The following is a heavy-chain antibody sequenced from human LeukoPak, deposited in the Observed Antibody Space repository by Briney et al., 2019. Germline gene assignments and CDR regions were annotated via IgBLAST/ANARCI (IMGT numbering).Heavy chain of an antibody. CDR2: INGNSGGT. J-gene: IGHJ1*01. D-gene: IGHD7-27*01. Sequence: ASVKVSCKASGYTFTGYYMHWVRQAPGQGLEWMGWINGNSGGTKYAQKFQGRVTITADKSTSTAYMELSSLRSDDTAVYYCARDHDLTGTYEYLKYWGQGTLVTVSS. CDR1: GYTFTGYY. V-gene: IGHV1-2*02. CDR3: ARDHDLTGTYEYLKY.